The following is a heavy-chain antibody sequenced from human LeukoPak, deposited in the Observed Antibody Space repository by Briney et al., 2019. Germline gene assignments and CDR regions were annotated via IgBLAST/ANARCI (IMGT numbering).Heavy chain of an antibody. CDR3: ARDLSYDSSGLSY. CDR2: IWYDGSNK. D-gene: IGHD3-22*01. V-gene: IGHV3-33*01. J-gene: IGHJ4*02. CDR1: GFTFSSYG. Sequence: GGSLRLSCAASGFTFSSYGMHWVRQAPGKGLEWAAVIWYDGSNKYYADSVKGRFTISRDNSKNTLYLQMNSLRAEDTAVYYCARDLSYDSSGLSYWGQGTLVTVSS.